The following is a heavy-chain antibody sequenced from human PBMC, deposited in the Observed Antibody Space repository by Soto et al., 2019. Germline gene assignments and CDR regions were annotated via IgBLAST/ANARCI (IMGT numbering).Heavy chain of an antibody. D-gene: IGHD2-15*01. CDR2: VSTSGRST. Sequence: EVQLVESGGGLVQPGGSLRLSCSASGFIFSESTIYWVRQVPGKGLEAISAVSTSGRSTYYADSVKDRFTISRDNSKNTLFLQISSLRPEDTAIYYCVKQAHGLDGVAFDYWVQVTQVTVAS. V-gene: IGHV3-64D*06. CDR3: VKQAHGLDGVAFDY. J-gene: IGHJ4*02. CDR1: GFIFSEST.